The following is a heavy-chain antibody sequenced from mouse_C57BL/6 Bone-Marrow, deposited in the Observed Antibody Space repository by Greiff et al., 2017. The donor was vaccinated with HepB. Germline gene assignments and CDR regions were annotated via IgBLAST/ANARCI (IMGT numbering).Heavy chain of an antibody. V-gene: IGHV5-6*01. CDR2: ISSGGSYT. D-gene: IGHD1-1*01. CDR3: ARIYYYGSSYGYFDY. CDR1: GFTFSSYG. Sequence: EVNVVESGGDLVKPGGSLKLSCAASGFTFSSYGMSWVLQTPDKRLEWVATISSGGSYTYYPDSVKGRFTISRDNAKNTLYLQMSSLKSEDTAMYYCARIYYYGSSYGYFDYWGQGTTLTVSS. J-gene: IGHJ2*01.